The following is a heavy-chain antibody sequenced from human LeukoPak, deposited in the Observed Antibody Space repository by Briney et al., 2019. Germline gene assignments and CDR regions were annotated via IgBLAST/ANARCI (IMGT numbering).Heavy chain of an antibody. CDR2: FSGSGGST. D-gene: IGHD2-21*02. CDR1: GFTFSSYG. Sequence: GGSLRLSCAASGFTFSSYGMSWVRRAPGKGLGWVSAFSGSGGSTYYADSVKGRFTISRDNSKNTLFLQMNSLRAEDTAVYYCAKGRPVVVTALLFDNWGQGTLVTVSS. CDR3: AKGRPVVVTALLFDN. V-gene: IGHV3-23*01. J-gene: IGHJ4*02.